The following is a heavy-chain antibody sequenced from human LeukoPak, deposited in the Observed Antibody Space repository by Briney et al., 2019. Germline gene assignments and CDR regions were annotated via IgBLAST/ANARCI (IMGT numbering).Heavy chain of an antibody. CDR2: IYYSGST. Sequence: PSETLSLTCTVSGGSISSSSYYWGWIRQPPGKGLEWIGSIYYSGSTYYNSSLKSRVTISVDTSKNQFSLKLSSVTAADTAVYYCARAQVVPAAISRFDPWGQGTLVTVSS. CDR3: ARAQVVPAAISRFDP. D-gene: IGHD2-2*01. J-gene: IGHJ5*02. CDR1: GGSISSSSYY. V-gene: IGHV4-39*07.